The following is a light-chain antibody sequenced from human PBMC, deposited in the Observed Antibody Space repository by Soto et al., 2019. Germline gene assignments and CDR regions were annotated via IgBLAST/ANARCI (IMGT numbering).Light chain of an antibody. Sequence: QSALTQPASVSGSPGQSITISCTGTSSDVGDDGFVSWYQQYPGKAPKLMIYKVSNRPSGVSNRVFGSRSANKTSLTISGLQDEDEADYYCSSYTQKYIWVFGGGTKVTVL. CDR3: SSYTQKYIWV. V-gene: IGLV2-14*01. J-gene: IGLJ3*02. CDR1: SSDVGDDGF. CDR2: KVS.